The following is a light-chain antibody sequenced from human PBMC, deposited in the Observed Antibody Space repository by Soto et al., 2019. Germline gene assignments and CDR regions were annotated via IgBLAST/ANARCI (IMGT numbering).Light chain of an antibody. CDR3: TSYAGTYSFFYV. CDR2: EVS. J-gene: IGLJ1*01. V-gene: IGLV2-8*01. CDR1: SSDVVAYNY. Sequence: QSALTQPPSASGSPGQSVTISCTGTSSDVVAYNYVSWYQQLPGKAPKLIIYEVSKRPSGVPDRFSGSKSGNTASLTVSGLKAEDEADYYCTSYAGTYSFFYVFGTGTKLTVL.